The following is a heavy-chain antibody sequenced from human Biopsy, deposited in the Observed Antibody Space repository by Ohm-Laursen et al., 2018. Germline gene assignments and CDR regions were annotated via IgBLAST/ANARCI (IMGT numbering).Heavy chain of an antibody. J-gene: IGHJ5*02. V-gene: IGHV4-59*01. Sequence: GTLSLTCTVSGGPLNSYSWSWIRQPPGKGLEWIGYIYYSGIAANYNPSLKGRVTISVDTSKHQFSLRLTSATAADTAVYYCARGGFGLDGYNSPWGRGTLVIVSS. CDR1: GGPLNSYS. D-gene: IGHD5-24*01. CDR3: ARGGFGLDGYNSP. CDR2: IYYSGIA.